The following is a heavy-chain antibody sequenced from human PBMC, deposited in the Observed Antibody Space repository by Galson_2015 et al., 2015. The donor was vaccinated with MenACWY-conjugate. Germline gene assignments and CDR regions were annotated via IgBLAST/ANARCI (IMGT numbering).Heavy chain of an antibody. V-gene: IGHV3-49*02. CDR1: GSTFADYL. CDR3: SRADHRYCSSTNCPYDY. CDR2: IRGKAYGGT. Sequence: LRLSCAASGSTFADYLMSWFRQAPGKGLEWVGFIRGKAYGGTEYVASVKGRFTISRDDSKRIAYLEMSSLKTEDTAVYYCSRADHRYCSSTNCPYDYWGQGTLVTVSS. J-gene: IGHJ4*02. D-gene: IGHD2-2*01.